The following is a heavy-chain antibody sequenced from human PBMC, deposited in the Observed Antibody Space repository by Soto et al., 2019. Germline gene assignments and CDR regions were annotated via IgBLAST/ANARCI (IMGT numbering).Heavy chain of an antibody. V-gene: IGHV3-64*01. CDR2: ISSNGGST. CDR3: ARLVVPAAKDAFDI. J-gene: IGHJ3*02. CDR1: GFTFSSYA. D-gene: IGHD2-2*01. Sequence: GGSLRLSCAASGFTFSSYAMHWVRQAPGKGLEYVSAISSNGGSTYYANSVKGRFTISRDNSKNTLYLQMGSLRAEDMAVYYCARLVVPAAKDAFDIWGQGXMVTVSS.